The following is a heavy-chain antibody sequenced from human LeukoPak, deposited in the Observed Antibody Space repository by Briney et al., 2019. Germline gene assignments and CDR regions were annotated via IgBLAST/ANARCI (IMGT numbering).Heavy chain of an antibody. CDR3: ARERILYGSGSRNFDY. J-gene: IGHJ4*02. D-gene: IGHD3-10*01. CDR1: GYTFTSYG. Sequence: ASVKVSCKASGYTFTSYGISWVRQAPGQGLEWMGWISAYNGNTNYAQKLQGRVTMTTDTSTSTAYMELRSLRSDDTAVYYCARERILYGSGSRNFDYWGQGTLVTVSS. CDR2: ISAYNGNT. V-gene: IGHV1-18*01.